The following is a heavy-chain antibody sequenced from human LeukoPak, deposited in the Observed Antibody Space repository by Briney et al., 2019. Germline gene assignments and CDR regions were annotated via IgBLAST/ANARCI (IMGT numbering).Heavy chain of an antibody. CDR3: VRSLTIAVAGTDL. V-gene: IGHV3-48*03. CDR1: GFTFKSYE. CDR2: ISSGGTTI. J-gene: IGHJ5*02. D-gene: IGHD6-19*01. Sequence: PGGSLRLSCSVSGFTFKSYELNWVRLAPGKGLEWIAYISSGGTTIFCADSVKGRFTVSRDNDKSLLYLQMNSLRAGDTATYYCVRSLTIAVAGTDLWGQGPVVSVS.